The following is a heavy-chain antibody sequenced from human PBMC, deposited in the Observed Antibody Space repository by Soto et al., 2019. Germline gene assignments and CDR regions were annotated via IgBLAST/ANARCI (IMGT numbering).Heavy chain of an antibody. Sequence: EVQLLESGGGLVQPGGSLRLSCAASGFTFSSYAMSWVRQAPGKGLEWVSAISGSGGSTYYADSVKGRFTIARDNSKNTLYLQMNSLRAEDTAVYYCAKVLGYYSSSHDAFDIWGQGTMVTVSS. D-gene: IGHD6-6*01. CDR1: GFTFSSYA. CDR3: AKVLGYYSSSHDAFDI. V-gene: IGHV3-23*01. J-gene: IGHJ3*02. CDR2: ISGSGGST.